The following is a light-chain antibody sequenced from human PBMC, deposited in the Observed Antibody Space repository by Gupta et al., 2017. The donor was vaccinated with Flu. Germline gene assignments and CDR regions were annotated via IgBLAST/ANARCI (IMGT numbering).Light chain of an antibody. Sequence: EIVLTKSPGTLSLSPGERATLSCRASQSVSSSYLAWYQQKPGQAPRLLIYGASSRATGIPDRFSGSGSGTDFTLTISRLEPEDFAVYYCQQYGSSPQGATFGPWTKVDIK. CDR3: QQYGSSPQGAT. J-gene: IGKJ3*01. CDR2: GAS. CDR1: QSVSSSY. V-gene: IGKV3-20*01.